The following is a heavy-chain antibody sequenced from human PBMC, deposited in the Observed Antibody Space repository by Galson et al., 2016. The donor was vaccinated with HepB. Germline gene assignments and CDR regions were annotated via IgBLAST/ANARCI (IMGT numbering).Heavy chain of an antibody. CDR1: GGTFSSYG. V-gene: IGHV1-69*06. J-gene: IGHJ6*02. Sequence: SVKVSCKASGGTFSSYGISWLRQAPGQGLEWMAEIIPLSGTVYHAQTFHSRVTITADKSTTTVYMELSSLTSEDTAVYYCARDRGNRGYDSEGMDVWGQGTTVTVSS. D-gene: IGHD5-12*01. CDR3: ARDRGNRGYDSEGMDV. CDR2: IIPLSGTV.